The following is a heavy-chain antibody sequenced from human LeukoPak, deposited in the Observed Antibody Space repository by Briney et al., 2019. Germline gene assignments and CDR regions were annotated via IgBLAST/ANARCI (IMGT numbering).Heavy chain of an antibody. J-gene: IGHJ3*02. CDR3: ARSFPLVGATGGDAFDI. Sequence: PSETLSLTCTVSGGSISSNSYYWGWIRQPPGKGLEWIGSIYYSGSTYYNPSLKNRLTISVDTSKNQFSLKLSSVTAADTAVYYCARSFPLVGATGGDAFDIWGQGTMVTVSS. D-gene: IGHD1-26*01. CDR2: IYYSGST. V-gene: IGHV4-39*01. CDR1: GGSISSNSYY.